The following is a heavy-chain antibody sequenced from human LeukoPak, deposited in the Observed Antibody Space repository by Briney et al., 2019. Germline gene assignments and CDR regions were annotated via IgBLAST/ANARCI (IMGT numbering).Heavy chain of an antibody. J-gene: IGHJ4*02. D-gene: IGHD1-26*01. Sequence: GGSLRLSCAASGFTFSSYWMSWVRQAPGKGLEWVANIKQDGSGKYYVDSVKGRFTISRDNAKNSLHLQMNSLRAEDTAVYYCARGVGAAGEYYFDYWGQGTLVTVSS. CDR2: IKQDGSGK. CDR1: GFTFSSYW. V-gene: IGHV3-7*01. CDR3: ARGVGAAGEYYFDY.